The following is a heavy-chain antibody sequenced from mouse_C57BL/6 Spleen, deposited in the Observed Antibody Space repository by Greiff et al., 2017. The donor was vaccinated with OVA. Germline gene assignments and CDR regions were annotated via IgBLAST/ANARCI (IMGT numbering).Heavy chain of an antibody. J-gene: IGHJ4*01. CDR2: IWSGGST. CDR3: ARKGGYGYGYAMDY. D-gene: IGHD2-2*01. Sequence: VQLVESGPGLVQPSQSLSITCTVSGFSLTSYGVHWVRQSPGKGLEWLGVIWSGGSTDYNAAFISRLSISKDNSKSQVFFKMNNLQADDTAIYYCARKGGYGYGYAMDYWGQGTTVTVSS. CDR1: GFSLTSYG. V-gene: IGHV2-2*01.